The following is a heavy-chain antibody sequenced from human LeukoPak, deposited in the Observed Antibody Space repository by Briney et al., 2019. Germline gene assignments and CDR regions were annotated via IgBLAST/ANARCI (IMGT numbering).Heavy chain of an antibody. Sequence: SETLSLTCAVSGYPLGRNYFWGWVRQPPGKRLEWIGRIYGSESTAYNPSLMNRVTISVDTSRNHLSLQLTSATAADTAVYYCARYDSRGSASTRFDSWGQGILVTISS. CDR3: ARYDSRGSASTRFDS. CDR1: GYPLGRNYF. CDR2: IYGSEST. D-gene: IGHD4-23*01. V-gene: IGHV4-38-2*01. J-gene: IGHJ5*01.